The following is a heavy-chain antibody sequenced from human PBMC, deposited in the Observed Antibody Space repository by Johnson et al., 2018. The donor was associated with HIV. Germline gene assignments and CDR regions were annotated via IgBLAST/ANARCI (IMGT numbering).Heavy chain of an antibody. V-gene: IGHV3-30*18. J-gene: IGHJ3*02. CDR1: GFTFRSYG. CDR3: AKGIAARPPGDAFDI. D-gene: IGHD6-6*01. Sequence: QMQLVESGGGLVQPGGSLRLSCAASGFTFRSYGMHWVRQAPGKGLEWVAVISYDGSNKYYADSVKGRFTISRANSKNSLYLQMNSLRAEDTALYYCAKGIAARPPGDAFDIWGQGTMVTVSS. CDR2: ISYDGSNK.